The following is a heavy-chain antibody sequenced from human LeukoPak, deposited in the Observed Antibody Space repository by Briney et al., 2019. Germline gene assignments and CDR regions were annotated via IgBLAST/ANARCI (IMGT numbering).Heavy chain of an antibody. V-gene: IGHV3-21*01. J-gene: IGHJ4*02. D-gene: IGHD1-14*01. CDR1: GFTFSSYS. CDR3: ARDKEPDVSYFDY. Sequence: GGSLRLSCAASGFTFSSYSMNWVRQAPGKGLEWVSSISSSSSYIYYADSVKGRFTISRDNAKNSLYLQMNSLRAEDTAVYYCARDKEPDVSYFDYWGQGTLVTVSS. CDR2: ISSSSSYI.